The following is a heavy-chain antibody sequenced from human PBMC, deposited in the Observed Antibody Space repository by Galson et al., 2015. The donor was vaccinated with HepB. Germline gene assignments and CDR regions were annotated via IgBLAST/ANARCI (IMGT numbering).Heavy chain of an antibody. CDR2: ISYDGSNK. Sequence: SLRLSCAASGFTFSSYGMHWVRQAPGKGLEWVAVISYDGSNKYYADSVKGRFTISRDNSKNTLYLQMNSLRAEDTAVYYCAKGRAAAGRGGWGQGTLVTVSS. J-gene: IGHJ4*02. D-gene: IGHD6-13*01. V-gene: IGHV3-30*18. CDR1: GFTFSSYG. CDR3: AKGRAAAGRGG.